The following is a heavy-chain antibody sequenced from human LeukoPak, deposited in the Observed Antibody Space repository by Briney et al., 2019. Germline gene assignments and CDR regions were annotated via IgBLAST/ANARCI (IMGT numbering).Heavy chain of an antibody. CDR1: GGSISSGGYS. J-gene: IGHJ5*02. CDR3: ARATGPRGWFDP. D-gene: IGHD5-12*01. Sequence: SQTLSLTCAVSGGSISSGGYSWSWIRQPPGKGLEWIGYIYHSGSTYYNPSLKSRVTISADRSKNQFSLKLSSVTAADTAVYYCARATGPRGWFDPWGQGTLVTVSS. V-gene: IGHV4-30-2*01. CDR2: IYHSGST.